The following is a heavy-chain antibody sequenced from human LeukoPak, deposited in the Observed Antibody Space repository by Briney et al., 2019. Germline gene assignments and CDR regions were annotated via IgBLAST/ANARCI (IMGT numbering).Heavy chain of an antibody. Sequence: ASVKVSCKASGYTFTSYDINWMRQATGQGLEWMGWMNPNSGNTGYAQKFQGRVTMTRNTSISTAYMELSSLRSEDTAVYYCARGGYCSGGSCYGGFDYWGQGTLVTVSS. D-gene: IGHD2-15*01. V-gene: IGHV1-8*01. CDR3: ARGGYCSGGSCYGGFDY. CDR1: GYTFTSYD. CDR2: MNPNSGNT. J-gene: IGHJ4*02.